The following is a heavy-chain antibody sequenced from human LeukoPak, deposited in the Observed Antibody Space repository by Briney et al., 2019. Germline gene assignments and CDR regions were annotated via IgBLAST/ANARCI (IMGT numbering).Heavy chain of an antibody. CDR2: INSDGSTT. V-gene: IGHV3-74*01. J-gene: IGHJ4*02. CDR3: ARDRGSTEFDY. D-gene: IGHD1-26*01. CDR1: GFTFSSNW. Sequence: GGSLRLSCAASGFTFSSNWMHWVRHAPGKGLVWVSRINSDGSTTSYADSVKGRFTISRDNAKNTVYLQMNSLRAEDTAVYFCARDRGSTEFDYWGQGTLVTVSS.